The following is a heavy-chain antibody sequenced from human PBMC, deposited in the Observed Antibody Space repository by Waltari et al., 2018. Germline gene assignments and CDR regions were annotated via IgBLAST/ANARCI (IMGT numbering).Heavy chain of an antibody. Sequence: QVQLVQSGAEVKKPGASVKVSCKVSGYTLTELSMHWVRQAPGKGLEWMGGFDPEDGETIYAQKFQGRVTMTEDTSTDTAYMELSSLRSEDTAVYYCATGYSGSSGYFDAFDIWGQGTMVTVSS. CDR1: GYTLTELS. CDR2: FDPEDGET. J-gene: IGHJ3*02. D-gene: IGHD3-22*01. V-gene: IGHV1-24*01. CDR3: ATGYSGSSGYFDAFDI.